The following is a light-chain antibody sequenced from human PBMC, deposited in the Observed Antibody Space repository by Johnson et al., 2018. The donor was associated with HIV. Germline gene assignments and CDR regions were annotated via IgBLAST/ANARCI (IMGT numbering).Light chain of an antibody. V-gene: IGLV1-51*02. Sequence: QSVLTQPPSVSAAPGQKVTISCSGSSSNIGSNYVSWYQQLPGTAPKLLMYENNKRPSGIPDRFSGSKSGTSATLGITGLQTGDEADYYCGTWDSSLSAGVFGTGTKVTVL. CDR1: SSNIGSNY. CDR3: GTWDSSLSAGV. J-gene: IGLJ1*01. CDR2: ENN.